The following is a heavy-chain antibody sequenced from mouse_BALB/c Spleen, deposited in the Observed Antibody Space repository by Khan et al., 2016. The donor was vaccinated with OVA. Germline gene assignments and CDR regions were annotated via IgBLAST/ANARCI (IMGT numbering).Heavy chain of an antibody. Sequence: QVQLQQSGAELVKPGASVRLSCKASGYTFTSYYIYWVKQRPGQGLEWIGEINPDTGGADFNEKFKSKATLTVDKSSSTTYMQLTSLTSEDSAFYYCTRGGYGCFAYWGQGTLVTVSA. CDR1: GYTFTSYY. D-gene: IGHD2-2*01. CDR2: INPDTGGA. CDR3: TRGGYGCFAY. V-gene: IGHV1-53*01. J-gene: IGHJ3*01.